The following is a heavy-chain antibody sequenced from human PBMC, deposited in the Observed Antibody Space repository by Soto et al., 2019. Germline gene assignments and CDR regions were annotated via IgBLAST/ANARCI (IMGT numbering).Heavy chain of an antibody. D-gene: IGHD3-10*01. J-gene: IGHJ5*02. Sequence: PSETLSLTCTVSGGSITNYYWSWIRQPPGKGLEWIGYIYYNRNTNYNPSLKSRVTISVDTSKNQFSLELSSVTAADTAVYYCARGHGSGIYLHWFDPWGQGTPVTVSS. CDR3: ARGHGSGIYLHWFDP. V-gene: IGHV4-59*01. CDR1: GGSITNYY. CDR2: IYYNRNT.